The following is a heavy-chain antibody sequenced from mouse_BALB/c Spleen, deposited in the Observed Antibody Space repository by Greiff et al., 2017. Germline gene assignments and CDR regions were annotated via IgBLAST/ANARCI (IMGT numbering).Heavy chain of an antibody. CDR2: IDPENGDS. CDR1: GFNIKDYY. J-gene: IGHJ1*01. D-gene: IGHD2-3*01. CDR3: NAGDGYYGLGYFDV. Sequence: EVQLQQSGAELVRSGASVKLSCTASGFNIKDYYMHWVKQRPEQGLEWIGWIDPENGDSEYAPKFQGKATMTADTSSNTAYLQLSSLTSEDTAVYYCNAGDGYYGLGYFDVWGAGTTVTVSS. V-gene: IGHV14-4*02.